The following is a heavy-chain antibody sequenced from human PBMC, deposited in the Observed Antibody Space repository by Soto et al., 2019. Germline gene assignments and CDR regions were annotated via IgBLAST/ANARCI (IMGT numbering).Heavy chain of an antibody. D-gene: IGHD6-13*01. CDR1: GGSISSYY. Sequence: PSETLSLTCTVSGGSISSYYWSWIRQPPGKGLEWIGYIYYSGSTNYNPSLKSRVTISVDTSKNQFSLKLSSVTAADTAVYYCVSQGGHSSSWYFDYWGQGTLVTVSS. J-gene: IGHJ4*02. CDR2: IYYSGST. CDR3: VSQGGHSSSWYFDY. V-gene: IGHV4-59*01.